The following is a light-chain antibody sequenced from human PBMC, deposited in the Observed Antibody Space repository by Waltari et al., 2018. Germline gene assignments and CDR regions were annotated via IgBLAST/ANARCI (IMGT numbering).Light chain of an antibody. Sequence: QSAPTQPASVSGSPGQSLTISCPGTNSDVGRYNLVSWYQQHPDKAPKLIIYDVTERPSGVSDRLSGSKSGNTASLTISGLQAEDEADYYCCSYAGSFTWVFGGGTKLTVL. CDR1: NSDVGRYNL. CDR2: DVT. V-gene: IGLV2-23*02. CDR3: CSYAGSFTWV. J-gene: IGLJ3*02.